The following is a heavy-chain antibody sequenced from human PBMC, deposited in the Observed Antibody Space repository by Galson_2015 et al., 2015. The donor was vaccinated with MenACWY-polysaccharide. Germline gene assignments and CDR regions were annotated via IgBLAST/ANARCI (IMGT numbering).Heavy chain of an antibody. CDR1: SSYY. D-gene: IGHD1-7*01. CDR2: IYYSGNT. J-gene: IGHJ3*02. V-gene: IGHV4-39*01. CDR3: ARGIAVTRGRGAFDI. Sequence: SSYYWGWIRQPPGKGLEWIGSIYYSGNTYYNPSLKSRVTISVDTSKNQFSLKLTSVTAADATVYYCARGIAVTRGRGAFDIWGQGTMVTVSS.